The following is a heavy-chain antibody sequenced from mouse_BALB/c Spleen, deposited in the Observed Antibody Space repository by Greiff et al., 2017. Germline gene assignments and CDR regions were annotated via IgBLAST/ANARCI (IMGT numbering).Heavy chain of an antibody. CDR2: ILPGSGST. V-gene: IGHV1-9*01. CDR3: ARSDYKGYAMDY. CDR1: GYTFSSYW. Sequence: QVQLQQSGAELMKPGASVKISCKATGYTFSSYWIEWVKQRPGHGLEWIGEILPGSGSTNYNEKFKGKATFTADTSSNTAYMQLSSLTSEDSAVYYCARSDYKGYAMDYWGQGTSVTGSS. J-gene: IGHJ4*01. D-gene: IGHD2-4*01.